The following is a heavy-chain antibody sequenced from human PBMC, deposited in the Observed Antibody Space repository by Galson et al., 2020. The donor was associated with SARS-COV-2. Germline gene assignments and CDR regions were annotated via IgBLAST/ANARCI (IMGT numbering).Heavy chain of an antibody. CDR1: GFTFSNYW. V-gene: IGHV3-74*01. J-gene: IGHJ4*02. D-gene: IGHD1-26*01. Sequence: GSLRLSCAASGFTFSNYWMHWVRQAPGKGLVWVSRINSNGSSISYADSVKGRFTISRDNAKNTLYLQMNSLRVEDTALYYCTATRAYWGQGTLVTVSS. CDR3: TATRAY. CDR2: INSNGSSI.